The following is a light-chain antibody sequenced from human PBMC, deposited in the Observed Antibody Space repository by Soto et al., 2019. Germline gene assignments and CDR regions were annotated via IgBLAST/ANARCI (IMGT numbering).Light chain of an antibody. CDR3: SSYTSSGTLV. V-gene: IGLV2-14*01. CDR2: EVS. J-gene: IGLJ1*01. CDR1: SNDVGGYKF. Sequence: QAVLTQHASLSGSPGQAITISCTGTSNDVGGYKFVSWYQQHPGKAPKLMIYEVSNRPSGVSNRFSGSKSGYMASLTISGLQAEDEADYYCSSYTSSGTLVFGAGTKVTVL.